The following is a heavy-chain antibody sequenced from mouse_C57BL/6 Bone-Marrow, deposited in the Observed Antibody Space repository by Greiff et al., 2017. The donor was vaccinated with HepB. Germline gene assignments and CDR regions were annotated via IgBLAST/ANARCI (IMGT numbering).Heavy chain of an antibody. V-gene: IGHV5-4*03. D-gene: IGHD2-1*01. Sequence: EVKLVESGGGLVKPGGSLKLSCAASGFTFSSYAMSWVRQTPEKRLEWVATISDGGSYTYYPDNVKGRFTISRDNAKNNLYLQMSHLKSEDTAMYYCARGGIYYGNYERYFDYWGQGTTLTVSS. CDR2: ISDGGSYT. CDR1: GFTFSSYA. CDR3: ARGGIYYGNYERYFDY. J-gene: IGHJ2*01.